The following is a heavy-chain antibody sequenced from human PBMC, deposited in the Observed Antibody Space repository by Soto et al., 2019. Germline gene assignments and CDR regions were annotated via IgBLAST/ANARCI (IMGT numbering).Heavy chain of an antibody. CDR1: GGTFSSYA. CDR3: ACDYVDIVATSMDY. J-gene: IGHJ4*02. D-gene: IGHD5-12*01. CDR2: IIPIFGTA. Sequence: QVQLVQSGAEVKKPGSSVKVSCKASGGTFSSYAISWVRQAPGQGLEWMGGIIPIFGTANYAQKCQGRVTITADKTTSTADRERSSLRSEDTAVYYCACDYVDIVATSMDYWGQGTLVTVSS. V-gene: IGHV1-69*06.